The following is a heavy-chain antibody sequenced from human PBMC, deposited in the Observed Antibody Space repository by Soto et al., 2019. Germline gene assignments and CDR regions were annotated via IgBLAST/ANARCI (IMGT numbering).Heavy chain of an antibody. D-gene: IGHD1-1*01. J-gene: IGHJ5*02. CDR3: ARDQLEGNWFDP. V-gene: IGHV4-30-2*01. Sequence: PSETLSLTCAVSGGSISSGGYSWNWIRQPPGKGLEWIGYIYHSRSTLYNPSLKSRVTISVDKSKNQFSLKLSSVTAADTVVYYCARDQLEGNWFDPWGQGTLVTVSS. CDR2: IYHSRST. CDR1: GGSISSGGYS.